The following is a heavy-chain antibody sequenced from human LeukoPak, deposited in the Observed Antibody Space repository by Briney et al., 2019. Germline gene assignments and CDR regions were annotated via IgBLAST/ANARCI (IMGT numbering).Heavy chain of an antibody. J-gene: IGHJ4*02. CDR2: INSYGSST. Sequence: GGSLRLSCAASGFTFSSYWMHWVRQAPGKGLVWVSRINSYGSSTSYADSVKGRFTISRDNAKNTLYLQMNSLRAEDTAVYYCARDLWAYNWNDVIQEREGYCGQGTLVTVSS. CDR3: ARDLWAYNWNDVIQEREGY. V-gene: IGHV3-74*01. CDR1: GFTFSSYW. D-gene: IGHD1-1*01.